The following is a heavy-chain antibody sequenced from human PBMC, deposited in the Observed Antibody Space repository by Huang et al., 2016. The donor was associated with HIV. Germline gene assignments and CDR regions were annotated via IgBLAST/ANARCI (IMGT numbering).Heavy chain of an antibody. CDR1: GGCPGGYF. CDR3: VRSDTVASAVTFDY. Sequence: VQLQQWGAGLLKPSETLSLTCAVYGGCPGGYFWGWCRKGPGKGLGWIGEIKHSGSANYSPSFKSRVIMSVDTSKNQFSLRLSSVTAADTAVYYCVRSDTVASAVTFDYWGQGTVVSVSS. D-gene: IGHD5-12*01. V-gene: IGHV4-34*02. J-gene: IGHJ4*02. CDR2: IKHSGSA.